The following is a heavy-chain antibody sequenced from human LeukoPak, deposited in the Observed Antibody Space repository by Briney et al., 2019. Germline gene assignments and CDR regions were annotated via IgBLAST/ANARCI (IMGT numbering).Heavy chain of an antibody. V-gene: IGHV1-18*01. D-gene: IGHD4-17*01. Sequence: ASVKVSCKASGYTFTSYVISWVRQAPGQGLEWMGWISAYNGNTNYAQKLQGRVTMTTDTSTSTAYMELRSLGSDDTAVYYCARVWFGSGDYNPLDYWGQGTLVTVSS. J-gene: IGHJ4*02. CDR3: ARVWFGSGDYNPLDY. CDR2: ISAYNGNT. CDR1: GYTFTSYV.